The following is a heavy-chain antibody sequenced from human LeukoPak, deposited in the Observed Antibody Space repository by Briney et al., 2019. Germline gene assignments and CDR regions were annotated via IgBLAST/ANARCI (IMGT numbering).Heavy chain of an antibody. D-gene: IGHD3-3*01. CDR3: ARERGYYGPEYYYGMDV. CDR2: VYSNGGT. CDR1: GGPITNYY. V-gene: IGHV4-4*08. J-gene: IGHJ6*02. Sequence: PSETLSLTCTVSGGPITNYYWSWVRQPPGKGLEWIGYVYSNGGTNYNSSLKSRVTISIGTSKNQFSLKVTSVTAADTAVYFCARERGYYGPEYYYGMDVWGRGTTVTVSS.